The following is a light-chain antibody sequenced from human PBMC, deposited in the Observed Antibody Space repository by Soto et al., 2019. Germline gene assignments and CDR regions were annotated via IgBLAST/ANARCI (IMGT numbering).Light chain of an antibody. CDR1: QIVSTN. J-gene: IGKJ5*01. CDR2: DAS. V-gene: IGKV3-15*01. CDR3: QQYHKWPPLT. Sequence: EIVMTQSPATLSVSPGEGVTLSCRASQIVSTNLAWYQQRPGQAPRLLIYDASTRATGIPARFSGGGSGTEFTLTISSPQSEDFAVYYCQQYHKWPPLTFGQGTRLEIK.